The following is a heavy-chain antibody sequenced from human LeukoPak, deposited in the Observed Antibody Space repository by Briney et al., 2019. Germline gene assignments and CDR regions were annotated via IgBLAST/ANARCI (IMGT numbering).Heavy chain of an antibody. V-gene: IGHV3-15*01. Sequence: GGSLRLSCAASGFTFSNAWMSWVRQAPGKGLEWVGRMKIKTDGGTIEYGAPVKGRFTISRDDSKNTLYLQMNTLETEDTGVYYCTRISGSSSGPFDYWGQGSLVTVSS. CDR2: MKIKTDGGTI. D-gene: IGHD1-26*01. CDR3: TRISGSSSGPFDY. CDR1: GFTFSNAW. J-gene: IGHJ4*02.